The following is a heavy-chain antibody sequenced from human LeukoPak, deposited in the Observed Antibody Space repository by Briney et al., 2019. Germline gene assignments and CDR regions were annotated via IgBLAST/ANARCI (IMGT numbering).Heavy chain of an antibody. J-gene: IGHJ6*03. CDR1: GFTFSSYG. Sequence: QPGGSLRLSCAASGFTFSSYGMHWVRQAPGKGLEWVAFIRYDGSNKYYADSVKGRFTISRDNSKNTLYLQMNSLRAEDTAVYYCAKNTVTTYYYYYYYMDVWGKGTTVTISS. V-gene: IGHV3-30*02. CDR3: AKNTVTTYYYYYYYMDV. D-gene: IGHD4-17*01. CDR2: IRYDGSNK.